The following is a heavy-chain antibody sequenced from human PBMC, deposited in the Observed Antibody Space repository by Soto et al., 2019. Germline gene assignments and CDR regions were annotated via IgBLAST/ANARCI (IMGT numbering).Heavy chain of an antibody. Sequence: SLRLSCAASGFTFSSYAMSWVRQAPGKGLEWVSAISGSGGSTYYADSVKGRFTISRDNSKNTLYLQMNSLRAEDTAVYYCAKGKVEYSYGLDYWGQGTLVTVSS. CDR2: ISGSGGST. J-gene: IGHJ4*02. D-gene: IGHD5-18*01. CDR3: AKGKVEYSYGLDY. V-gene: IGHV3-23*01. CDR1: GFTFSSYA.